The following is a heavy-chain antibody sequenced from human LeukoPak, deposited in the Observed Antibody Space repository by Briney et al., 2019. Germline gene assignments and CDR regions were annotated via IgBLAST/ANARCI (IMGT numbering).Heavy chain of an antibody. V-gene: IGHV4-59*01. J-gene: IGHJ3*02. CDR3: ARAYLYYYDSSGYLDAFDI. Sequence: SETLSLTCTVSGGSISSYYWSWIRQPPGKGLEWIGYIYYSGSTNYNPSLKSRVTISVDTSKNQFSLKLSSVTAADTAVYYCARAYLYYYDSSGYLDAFDIWGQRPMLTVSS. CDR2: IYYSGST. D-gene: IGHD3-22*01. CDR1: GGSISSYY.